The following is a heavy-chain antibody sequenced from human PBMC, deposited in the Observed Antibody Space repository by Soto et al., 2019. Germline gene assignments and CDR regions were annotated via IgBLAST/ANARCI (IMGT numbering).Heavy chain of an antibody. Sequence: QVQLVESGGGVVQPGRSLRLSCAASGFTFSSYGMHWVRQAPGKGLEWVAVISYDGSNKYYADSVKGRFTISRDNSKNTLYLQMNSLRAEDTAVYYCAKEGDDILTGSWYFALLGRCTLVTVSS. CDR1: GFTFSSYG. J-gene: IGHJ2*01. CDR2: ISYDGSNK. CDR3: AKEGDDILTGSWYFAL. D-gene: IGHD3-9*01. V-gene: IGHV3-30*18.